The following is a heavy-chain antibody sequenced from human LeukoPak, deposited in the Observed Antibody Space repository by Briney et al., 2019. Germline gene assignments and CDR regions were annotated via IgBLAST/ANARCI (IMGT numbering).Heavy chain of an antibody. D-gene: IGHD5-24*01. CDR2: IFASGST. V-gene: IGHV4-4*07. J-gene: IGHJ4*02. CDR1: GGSMSTYH. CDR3: ARGGDANKYGSGVFDC. Sequence: PSETLSLTCTVAGGSMSTYHWSWIRQSAGKGLEWVGRIFASGSTNYSPSVKSRVTMSVDTSKNQFSLKLTSVTAADTAVYYCARGGDANKYGSGVFDCWGRGTLVTVSS.